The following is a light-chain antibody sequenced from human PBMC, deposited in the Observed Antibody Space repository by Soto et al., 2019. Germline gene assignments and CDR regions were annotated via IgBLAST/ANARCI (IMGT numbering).Light chain of an antibody. CDR2: WAS. CDR3: QHYNSYSEA. J-gene: IGKJ1*01. CDR1: QSVLYSSNNKNY. Sequence: DMLLTQSPDSLAVSLGERATINCKSSQSVLYSSNNKNYLAWYQHKPGQSPKMLIYWASFRESGVPDRFSGSGSGTDFTLTISSLQPDDFATYYCQHYNSYSEAFGQGTKVDIK. V-gene: IGKV4-1*01.